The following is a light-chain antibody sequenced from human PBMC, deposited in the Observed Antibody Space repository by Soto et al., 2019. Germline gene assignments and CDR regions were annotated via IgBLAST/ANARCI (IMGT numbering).Light chain of an antibody. V-gene: IGLV1-40*01. CDR3: AAWDDSLRGWV. Sequence: QSVLTQPPSVSGAPGQRVTISCTGSSSNIGAGHAVHWYQQLPGTAPKLLIHSNNNRPSGVPDRFSGSKSGSSASLAISGLRSEDEADYYCAAWDDSLRGWVFGGGTKLTVL. J-gene: IGLJ3*02. CDR1: SSNIGAGHA. CDR2: SNN.